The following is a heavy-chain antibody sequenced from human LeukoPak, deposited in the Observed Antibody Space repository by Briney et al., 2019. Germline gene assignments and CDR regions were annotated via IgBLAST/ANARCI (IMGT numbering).Heavy chain of an antibody. Sequence: SETLSLTCTVSGGSISSYYWSWVRQPPGKGLEWIGSIYYSGSTYYNPSLKSRVTISVDTSKNQFSLKLSSVTAADTAVYYCARQRGAYDYWGQGTLVTVSP. CDR2: IYYSGST. V-gene: IGHV4-39*01. CDR3: ARQRGAYDY. CDR1: GGSISSYY. D-gene: IGHD3-10*01. J-gene: IGHJ4*02.